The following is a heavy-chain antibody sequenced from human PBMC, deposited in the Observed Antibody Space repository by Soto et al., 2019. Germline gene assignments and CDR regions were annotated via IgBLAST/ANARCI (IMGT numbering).Heavy chain of an antibody. V-gene: IGHV4-34*01. CDR2: INHSGST. CDR1: GGSFSGYY. Sequence: QVQLQQWGAGLLKPSETLSLTCAVYGGSFSGYYLSWIRQPPGKGLEWIGEINHSGSTNYNPSLKSRVTISVDTSKNQFSLKLSSVTAADTAVYYCARVRCSGGSCYSHPYYFDYWGQGTLVTVSS. D-gene: IGHD2-15*01. CDR3: ARVRCSGGSCYSHPYYFDY. J-gene: IGHJ4*02.